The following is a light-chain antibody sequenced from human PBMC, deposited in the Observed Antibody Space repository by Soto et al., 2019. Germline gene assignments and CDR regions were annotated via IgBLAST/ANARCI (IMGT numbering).Light chain of an antibody. J-gene: IGKJ5*01. CDR3: QQYNNWRT. CDR1: QSVSSN. CDR2: DAS. V-gene: IGKV3-15*01. Sequence: EIVMTQSPSTLSVSPGERATLSCRASQSVSSNLAWYQQKPGQAPRLLIYDASTRATGIPARFSGSGSGTEFTLTISSMQSEDFVLYYCQQYNNWRTFGQGTRLDI.